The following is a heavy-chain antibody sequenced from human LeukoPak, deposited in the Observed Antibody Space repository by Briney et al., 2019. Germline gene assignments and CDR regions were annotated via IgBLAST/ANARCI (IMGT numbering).Heavy chain of an antibody. CDR3: ARDPYSSSPGL. V-gene: IGHV4-59*01. CDR1: GDSISSYY. J-gene: IGHJ4*02. Sequence: PSETLSLTCTVSGDSISSYYWSWIRQPPGKGLEWIGDIYYSGSTNYNPSLKSRVTISVDTSKNQFSLKLSSVTAADTAVYYCARDPYSSSPGLWGQGTLVTVSS. CDR2: IYYSGST. D-gene: IGHD6-13*01.